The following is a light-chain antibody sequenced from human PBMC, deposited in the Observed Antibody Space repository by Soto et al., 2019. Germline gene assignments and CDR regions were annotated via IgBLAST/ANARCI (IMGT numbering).Light chain of an antibody. CDR3: QHYNSYPLT. Sequence: DIQMTQSPSTLSASVGDRVTITCRASQSISSWLAWYQQKPGKAPKLLIYKASNLQTGVPSRFSGSASGTEFTLTINSLQPDDIATYYCQHYNSYPLTSGGGTKVEIK. V-gene: IGKV1-5*03. J-gene: IGKJ4*01. CDR1: QSISSW. CDR2: KAS.